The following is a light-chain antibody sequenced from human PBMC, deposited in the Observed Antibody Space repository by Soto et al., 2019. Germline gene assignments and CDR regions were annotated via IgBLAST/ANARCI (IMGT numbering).Light chain of an antibody. CDR2: VAS. Sequence: EIVMTQSPATLTLSPGERATLSCRANQSLGNNIAWYQQKPGQAPRLLIYVASTGATGLPARFSGSGSGTEFTLSISSLQSEDFEVYYCLQYNKWPRTFGQGTKVDIK. J-gene: IGKJ1*01. V-gene: IGKV3-15*01. CDR3: LQYNKWPRT. CDR1: QSLGNN.